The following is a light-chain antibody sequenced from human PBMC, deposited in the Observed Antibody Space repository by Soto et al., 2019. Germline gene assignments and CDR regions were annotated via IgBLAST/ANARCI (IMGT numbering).Light chain of an antibody. CDR2: GAS. Sequence: DIVMTQTPLSLPVTPGEPASISCRSSQSLFNSDDGNTYLDWYQQKPGQATTLLIYGASSRAAGIPDRFSGSGSGTDFTLTIRRLEPEDFAVYYCQQYGSSPRTFGQGAKVDIK. V-gene: IGKV2-40*01. CDR3: QQYGSSPRT. J-gene: IGKJ1*01. CDR1: QSLFNSDDGNTY.